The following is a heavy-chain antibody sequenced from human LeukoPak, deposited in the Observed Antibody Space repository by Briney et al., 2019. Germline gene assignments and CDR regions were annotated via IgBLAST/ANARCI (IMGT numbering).Heavy chain of an antibody. CDR1: GFTFSNHG. V-gene: IGHV3-23*01. J-gene: IGHJ4*02. CDR2: ISASGGST. CDR3: AKLRTYSSGWYFDY. D-gene: IGHD6-19*01. Sequence: LPGGSLRLSCAASGFTFSNHGMSWVRQAPGKGLEWVSSISASGGSTYYADSVKGRFTISRDNSKNTLYLQMNSLRAEDTAVYYCAKLRTYSSGWYFDYWGQGTLVTVSS.